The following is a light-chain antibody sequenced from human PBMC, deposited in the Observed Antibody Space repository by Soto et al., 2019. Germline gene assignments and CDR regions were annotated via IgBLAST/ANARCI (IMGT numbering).Light chain of an antibody. CDR3: QQYNNWPRT. V-gene: IGKV3-15*01. J-gene: IGKJ1*01. Sequence: EIVMTQSPATLSVSPGERATLSCRASQSLSSDLAWYQQKVGQAPRLLIYGASTRATGIPARYSGSGSGTEFNFTISSLQSEDFAVYYCQQYNNWPRTFGQGTKVEIK. CDR2: GAS. CDR1: QSLSSD.